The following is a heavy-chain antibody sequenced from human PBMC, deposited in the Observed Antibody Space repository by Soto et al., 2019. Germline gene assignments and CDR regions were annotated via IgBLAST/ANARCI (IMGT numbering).Heavy chain of an antibody. CDR2: IIPIFGTA. J-gene: IGHJ5*02. CDR3: ARGPAKEMDYYDSSGYWYWFDP. Sequence: SVKVSCKASGGTFSSYAISWVRQAPGQGLEWMGGIIPIFGTANYAQKFQGRVTITADESTSTAYMELSSLRSEDTAVYYCARGPAKEMDYYDSSGYWYWFDPWGQGTLVTVSS. D-gene: IGHD3-22*01. V-gene: IGHV1-69*13. CDR1: GGTFSSYA.